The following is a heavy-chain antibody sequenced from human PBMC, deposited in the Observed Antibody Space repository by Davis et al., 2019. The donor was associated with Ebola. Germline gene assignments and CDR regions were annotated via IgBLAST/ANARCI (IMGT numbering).Heavy chain of an antibody. Sequence: PGGSLRLSCAVYGGSFSGYYWSWIRQPPGKGLEWIGEINHSGSTNYNPSLKSRVTISVDTSKNQFSLKLSSVTAADTAVYYCARGLCSNGVCGSADYWGQGTLVTVSS. CDR3: ARGLCSNGVCGSADY. D-gene: IGHD2-8*01. V-gene: IGHV4-34*01. CDR2: INHSGST. CDR1: GGSFSGYY. J-gene: IGHJ4*02.